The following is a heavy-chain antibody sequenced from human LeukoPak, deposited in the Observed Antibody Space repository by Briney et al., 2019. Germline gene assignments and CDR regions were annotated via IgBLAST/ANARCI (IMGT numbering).Heavy chain of an antibody. V-gene: IGHV3-9*01. CDR2: ISWNSGSI. J-gene: IGHJ4*02. D-gene: IGHD2/OR15-2a*01. Sequence: GGSLRLSCAASGFTFDDYAMHWVRQAPGKGLEWVSGISWNSGSIGYADSVKGRFTISRDNAKNSLYLQMNSLRAEDTALYYCAKDRGDYCLDYWGQGTLVTVSS. CDR1: GFTFDDYA. CDR3: AKDRGDYCLDY.